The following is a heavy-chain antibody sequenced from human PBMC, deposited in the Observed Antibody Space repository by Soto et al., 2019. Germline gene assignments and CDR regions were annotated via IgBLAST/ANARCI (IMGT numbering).Heavy chain of an antibody. Sequence: PGASPKLSCAASGFTVNSNYMSWVRQAPGKGLEWVSVIYSDGSTYYADSVKGRFIISRDNSNNTLYFQMNSLRAEDTAVYYCATLTKYDILTGFYPCWGQGT. J-gene: IGHJ4*02. V-gene: IGHV3-66*01. CDR1: GFTVNSNY. CDR2: IYSDGST. D-gene: IGHD3-9*01. CDR3: ATLTKYDILTGFYPC.